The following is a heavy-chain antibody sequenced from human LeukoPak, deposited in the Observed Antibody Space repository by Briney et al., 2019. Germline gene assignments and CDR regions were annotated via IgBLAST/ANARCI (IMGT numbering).Heavy chain of an antibody. CDR2: IRYDGSNK. Sequence: GGSLRLSCAASGFTFSSYGMHWVRQAPGKGLEWVAFIRYDGSNKYYADSVKGRFTISRDNSKNTLYLQMNSLRAEDTAVYYCANSRGYSYGLGYWGQGTLVTVSS. CDR3: ANSRGYSYGLGY. J-gene: IGHJ4*02. CDR1: GFTFSSYG. D-gene: IGHD5-18*01. V-gene: IGHV3-30*02.